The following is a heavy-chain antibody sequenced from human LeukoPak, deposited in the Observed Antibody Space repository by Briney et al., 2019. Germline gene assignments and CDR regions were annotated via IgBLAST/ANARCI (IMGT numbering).Heavy chain of an antibody. CDR2: INHCGST. Sequence: SETLSLTCAVYGGSFSGYYLSWVRQPPGKGLEWIGEINHCGSTNYNPSLKSRVTISVDTSKNQCPLKLRSVTAADTAVYYCARGYSPVVVVAATVYFYYWGQGTLVTVSS. J-gene: IGHJ4*02. V-gene: IGHV4-34*01. CDR3: ARGYSPVVVVAATVYFYY. D-gene: IGHD2-15*01. CDR1: GGSFSGYY.